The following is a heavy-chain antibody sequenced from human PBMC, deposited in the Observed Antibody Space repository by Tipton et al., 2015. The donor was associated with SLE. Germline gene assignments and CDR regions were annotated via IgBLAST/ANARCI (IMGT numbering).Heavy chain of an antibody. Sequence: SLRLSCVASGFTFTDYWVSWVRQAPGKGLEWVANIKHDGSEKHYVDSVKGRFTISRDNAKNSLFLQMNSLRVEDAAVYYCIRDLAGEVGFWGQGTLVTVSS. V-gene: IGHV3-7*01. D-gene: IGHD6-19*01. J-gene: IGHJ4*02. CDR3: IRDLAGEVGF. CDR2: IKHDGSEK. CDR1: GFTFTDYW.